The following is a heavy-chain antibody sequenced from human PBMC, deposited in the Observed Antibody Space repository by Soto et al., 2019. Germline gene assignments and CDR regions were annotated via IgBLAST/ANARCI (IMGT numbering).Heavy chain of an antibody. CDR2: ISSTTNYI. Sequence: GGSLRPSCAPSGFTFTRYSMKWVRQAPGKGLEWVSSISSTTNYIYYGDSMKGRFTISRDNAKNSLYLEMNSLRAEDTAVYYCARESEDLTSNFDYWGQGTLVTVSS. J-gene: IGHJ4*02. CDR1: GFTFTRYS. V-gene: IGHV3-21*06. CDR3: ARESEDLTSNFDY.